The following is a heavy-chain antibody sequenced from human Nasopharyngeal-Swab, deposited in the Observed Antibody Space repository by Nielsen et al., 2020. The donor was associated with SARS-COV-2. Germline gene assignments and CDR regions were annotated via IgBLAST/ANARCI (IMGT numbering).Heavy chain of an antibody. CDR1: GFTFDDYA. J-gene: IGHJ6*03. D-gene: IGHD1-26*01. Sequence: GESLKTPCAAPGFTFDDYAMHWVRQAPGKGLEWVSLISGDGGSTYSADSVKGRFTISRDNSKNSLYLQMNSLRTEDTALYYRAKDLKGATTDYYYYYNMDVWGKGTTVTVSS. CDR2: ISGDGGST. V-gene: IGHV3-43*02. CDR3: AKDLKGATTDYYYYYNMDV.